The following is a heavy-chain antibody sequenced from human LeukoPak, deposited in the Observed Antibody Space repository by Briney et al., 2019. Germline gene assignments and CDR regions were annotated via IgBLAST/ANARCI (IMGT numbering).Heavy chain of an antibody. CDR3: TRLSRYGNRWYYVDY. D-gene: IGHD6-13*01. CDR2: ISYDGSNK. V-gene: IGHV3-30*03. J-gene: IGHJ4*02. Sequence: PGRSLRLSCAASGFTFSSYGMHWVRQAPGKGLEWVAVISYDGSNKYYADSVKGRFTISRDNSKNTLYLQMNSLRAEDTAVYYCTRLSRYGNRWYYVDYWGQGTLVTVSS. CDR1: GFTFSSYG.